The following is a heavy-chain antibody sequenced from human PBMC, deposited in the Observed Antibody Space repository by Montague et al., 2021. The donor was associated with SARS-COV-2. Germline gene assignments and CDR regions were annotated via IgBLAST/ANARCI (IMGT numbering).Heavy chain of an antibody. Sequence: PTQTLTLTCTFSGFSLSTSGMRASWIRQPPGKALERLARIDWDDDKFYSTSLKTRLTISKDTSENQVVLTMTNMDPVDTATYYCARSYYDILTAYYTPFDYWGQGTLVTVSS. CDR3: ARSYYDILTAYYTPFDY. CDR1: GFSLSTSGMR. J-gene: IGHJ4*02. CDR2: IDWDDDK. V-gene: IGHV2-70*04. D-gene: IGHD3-9*01.